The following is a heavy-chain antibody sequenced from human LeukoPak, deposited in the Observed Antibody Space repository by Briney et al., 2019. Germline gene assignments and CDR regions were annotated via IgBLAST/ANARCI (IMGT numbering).Heavy chain of an antibody. D-gene: IGHD1-26*01. J-gene: IGHJ4*02. CDR1: GFTFSSYE. Sequence: GGSLRLSCAASGFTFSSYEMNWVRQAPGKGLEWVSYISSSGSIIYYADSVKGRFTISRDNAKNSLYLQMNSLRAEDTAVYYCARESSEWEPTGNWGQGTLVTVSS. V-gene: IGHV3-48*03. CDR2: ISSSGSII. CDR3: ARESSEWEPTGN.